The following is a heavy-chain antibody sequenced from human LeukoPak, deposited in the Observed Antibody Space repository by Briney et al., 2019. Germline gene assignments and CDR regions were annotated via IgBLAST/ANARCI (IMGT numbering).Heavy chain of an antibody. D-gene: IGHD2-2*01. CDR3: AKAGKDIVVVPAANSPSYGMDV. CDR2: ISGSGGST. J-gene: IGHJ6*02. V-gene: IGHV3-23*01. CDR1: GFTFNSYA. Sequence: GGSLRLSCAASGFTFNSYAMSWVRQAPGKGLEWVSAISGSGGSTYHADSVKGRFTISRDNSKNTLYLQMNSLRAEDTAVYYCAKAGKDIVVVPAANSPSYGMDVWGQGTTVTVSS.